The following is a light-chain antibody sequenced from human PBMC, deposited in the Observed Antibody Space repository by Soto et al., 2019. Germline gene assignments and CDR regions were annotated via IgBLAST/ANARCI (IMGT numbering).Light chain of an antibody. CDR1: QNIDNY. V-gene: IGKV1-39*01. Sequence: DIQMTQSPSSVSASVGDRVTITCRASQNIDNYLNWYHQKPGKAPDLLIFTASSLQSGVPSRFAGSGSGTHFTLTISRLQPEDIGGYYCQQSPSNPIYSFGQGTKVDNK. CDR3: QQSPSNPIYS. J-gene: IGKJ2*03. CDR2: TAS.